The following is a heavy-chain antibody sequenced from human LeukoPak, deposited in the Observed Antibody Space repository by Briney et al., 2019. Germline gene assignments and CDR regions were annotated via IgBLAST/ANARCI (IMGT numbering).Heavy chain of an antibody. Sequence: SVKVSCKASGGTFSSYAISWVRQAPGQGLEWMGGIIPIFGTANYAQKFQGRVTITADESTSTAYMELSSLRSEDTAVYYCARTDIVVVPAALDYYYYMDVWGKGTTVTVSS. CDR1: GGTFSSYA. CDR3: ARTDIVVVPAALDYYYYMDV. D-gene: IGHD2-2*01. V-gene: IGHV1-69*13. CDR2: IIPIFGTA. J-gene: IGHJ6*03.